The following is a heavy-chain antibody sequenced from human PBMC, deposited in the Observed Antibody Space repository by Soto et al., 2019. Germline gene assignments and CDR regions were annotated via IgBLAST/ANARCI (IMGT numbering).Heavy chain of an antibody. J-gene: IGHJ6*02. CDR1: GLSFSTTS. D-gene: IGHD6-6*01. CDR3: ARVLRDAAPQFYAMDD. Sequence: VGSMRRSGEASGLSFSTTSMNWVRQARGKGLEWVSYISSGSTTIYYADSVRGRFTISRDNAKNSLFLQMNSLGDEDTAVYYFARVLRDAAPQFYAMDDWGHGTT. CDR2: ISSGSTTI. V-gene: IGHV3-48*02.